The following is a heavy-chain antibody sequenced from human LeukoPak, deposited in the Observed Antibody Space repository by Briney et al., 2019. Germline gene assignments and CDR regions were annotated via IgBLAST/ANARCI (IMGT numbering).Heavy chain of an antibody. V-gene: IGHV4-4*07. D-gene: IGHD6-19*01. Sequence: KASETLSLTCTVSGGSTNTYCWSWIRQPAEKGLDWIGRIYPSGSTYYNPSLKSRVTISIDKSKNQFSLRLTSVTAADTAVYYYARDRSGCSEYYFDYWGQGSLVTVSS. CDR3: ARDRSGCSEYYFDY. CDR1: GGSTNTYC. J-gene: IGHJ4*02. CDR2: IYPSGST.